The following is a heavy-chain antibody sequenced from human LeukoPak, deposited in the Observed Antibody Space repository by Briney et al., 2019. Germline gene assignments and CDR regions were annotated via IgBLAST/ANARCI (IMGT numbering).Heavy chain of an antibody. CDR2: ISAYNGNT. V-gene: IGHV1-18*01. Sequence: ASVNVSYKASGYTFTSYGISWVRQAPGQGLEWMGWISAYNGNTNYAQKLQGRVTMTTDTSTSTVHMELSSLRSEDTAVYYCARGILGTTDWFDPWGQGTLVTVSS. CDR1: GYTFTSYG. J-gene: IGHJ5*02. D-gene: IGHD1-26*01. CDR3: ARGILGTTDWFDP.